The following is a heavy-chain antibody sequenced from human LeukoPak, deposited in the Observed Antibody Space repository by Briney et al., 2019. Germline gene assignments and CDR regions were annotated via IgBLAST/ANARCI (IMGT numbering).Heavy chain of an antibody. Sequence: SETLSLTCAVYGGSFSDYFWSWIRQPPGKGLEWIGEINHSGTTNYNASLKSRVTISADTSKNQFSLKLNSVTAADTAVYYCARAPYCGGDCSRASDYWGQGTLVTVSS. J-gene: IGHJ4*02. V-gene: IGHV4-34*01. CDR3: ARAPYCGGDCSRASDY. CDR1: GGSFSDYF. CDR2: INHSGTT. D-gene: IGHD2-21*02.